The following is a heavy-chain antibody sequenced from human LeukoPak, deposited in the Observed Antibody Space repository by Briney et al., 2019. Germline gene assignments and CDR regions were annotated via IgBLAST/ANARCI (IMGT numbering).Heavy chain of an antibody. Sequence: PGGSLRLSCAASGFTFDDYGMSWVRQAPGKGLEWVSGINWNGGSTGYADSVKGRFTISRDNAKNSLFLQMNSLRAEDTALYHCARDRSGPTYNWFDPWGQGTLVTVSS. D-gene: IGHD6-25*01. CDR2: INWNGGST. J-gene: IGHJ5*02. CDR3: ARDRSGPTYNWFDP. V-gene: IGHV3-20*01. CDR1: GFTFDDYG.